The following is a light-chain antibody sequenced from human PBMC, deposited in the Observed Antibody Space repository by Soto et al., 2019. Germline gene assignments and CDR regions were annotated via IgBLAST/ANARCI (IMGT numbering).Light chain of an antibody. J-gene: IGLJ2*01. CDR2: EVS. V-gene: IGLV2-8*01. CDR3: NSYTGSNNPV. CDR1: SSDVGGYNY. Sequence: QPVLTQPPSASGSPGQSVTISCTGTSSDVGGYNYVSWYQQHPGKAPKLMIYEVSKRPSGVPDRFSGSKSGNTASLTVSGLQAEDEADYYCNSYTGSNNPVFGGGTKVTVL.